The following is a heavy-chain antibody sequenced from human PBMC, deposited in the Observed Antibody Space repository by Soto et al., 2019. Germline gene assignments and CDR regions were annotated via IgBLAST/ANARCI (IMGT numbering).Heavy chain of an antibody. CDR3: ARALPVVTYYFDY. J-gene: IGHJ4*02. CDR2: MNPNSGNT. Sequence: ASVKVSCKASGYTFTSYDINWVRQATGQGLEWMGWMNPNSGNTGYAQKFQGRVTMTRNTSISTAYMELSSLRSEDTAVYYCARALPVVTYYFDYWGQGTLVTVSS. CDR1: GYTFTSYD. V-gene: IGHV1-8*01. D-gene: IGHD4-4*01.